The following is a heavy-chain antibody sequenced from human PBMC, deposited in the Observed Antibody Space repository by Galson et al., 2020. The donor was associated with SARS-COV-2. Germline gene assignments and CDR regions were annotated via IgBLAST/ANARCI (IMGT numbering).Heavy chain of an antibody. Sequence: GGSLRLSCAASGFTFSSYDMHWVRQATGKGLEWVSAIGTAGDTYYPGSVKGRFTISRENAKNSLYLQMNSLRAGDTAVYYCARGDSSGWIGGAYYYYGYMDDWGKGTTVTVSS. V-gene: IGHV3-13*01. CDR1: GFTFSSYD. CDR2: IGTAGDT. CDR3: ARGDSSGWIGGAYYYYGYMDD. J-gene: IGHJ6*03. D-gene: IGHD6-19*01.